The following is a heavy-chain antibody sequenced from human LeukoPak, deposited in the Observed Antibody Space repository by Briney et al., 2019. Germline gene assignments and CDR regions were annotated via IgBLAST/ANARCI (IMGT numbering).Heavy chain of an antibody. CDR1: GFTFSSYA. J-gene: IGHJ4*02. Sequence: GGSLRLSCAASGFTFSSYAMSWVRQAPGKGLEWVSVISGSGGSTYYADSVKGRFTISRDNSKNTLYLQMNSLRAEDTAVYYCARVYSGDGYFDYWGQGTLVTVSS. CDR2: ISGSGGST. D-gene: IGHD2-21*01. CDR3: ARVYSGDGYFDY. V-gene: IGHV3-23*01.